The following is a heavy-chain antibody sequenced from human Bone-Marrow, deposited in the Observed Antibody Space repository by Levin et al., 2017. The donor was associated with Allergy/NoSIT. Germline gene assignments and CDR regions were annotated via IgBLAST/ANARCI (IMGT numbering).Heavy chain of an antibody. V-gene: IGHV3-30-3*01. Sequence: GESLKISCAASGFTFSSYAMHWVRQAPGKGLEWVAVISYDGSNKYYADSVKGRFTISRDNSKNTLYLQMNSLRAEDTAVYYCAREGRISSSPIVYYGMDVWGQGTTVTVSS. CDR3: AREGRISSSPIVYYGMDV. J-gene: IGHJ6*02. D-gene: IGHD6-13*01. CDR2: ISYDGSNK. CDR1: GFTFSSYA.